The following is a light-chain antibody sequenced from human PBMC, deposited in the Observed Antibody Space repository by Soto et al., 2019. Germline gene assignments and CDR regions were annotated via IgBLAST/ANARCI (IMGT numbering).Light chain of an antibody. CDR3: SSYTRSSTLVV. J-gene: IGLJ2*01. CDR1: SSDVGGYNY. V-gene: IGLV2-14*01. Sequence: QSALTQPASVSGSPGQSITISCTGTSSDVGGYNYVSWYQQHPGKAPKLMIYDVNNRPSGVSNRFSGSKSGNTASLPISGLQAEDEADYYCSSYTRSSTLVVFGGGTKLTVL. CDR2: DVN.